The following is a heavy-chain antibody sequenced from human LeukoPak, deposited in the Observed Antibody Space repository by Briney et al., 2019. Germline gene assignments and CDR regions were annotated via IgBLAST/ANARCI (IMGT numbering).Heavy chain of an antibody. V-gene: IGHV4-34*01. J-gene: IGHJ4*02. D-gene: IGHD5-24*01. CDR3: ARGRAPGATAADRDY. CDR2: INHSGST. CDR1: GGSFSGYY. Sequence: PSETLSLTCAVYGGSFSGYYWSWIRQPPGKGLEWIGEINHSGSTNYNPSLKSRVTISVDTSKNQFSLKLSSVTAADTAVYYCARGRAPGATAADRDYWGQGTLVTVSS.